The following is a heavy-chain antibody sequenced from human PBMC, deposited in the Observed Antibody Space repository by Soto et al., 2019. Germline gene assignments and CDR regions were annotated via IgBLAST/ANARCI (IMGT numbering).Heavy chain of an antibody. V-gene: IGHV1-8*01. Sequence: QVQLVQSGAEVKRPGASVKVSCQASGYTFTSYDINWVRQASGQGLEWMGWINPNSGNRGYAQKFXGXVXMTXEPAISTAYMELSSPTSDDTAVYYCASGRDKRWAFPRCPDHWGQGTLVTVSS. D-gene: IGHD3-3*02. CDR2: INPNSGNR. CDR3: ASGRDKRWAFPRCPDH. J-gene: IGHJ4*02. CDR1: GYTFTSYD.